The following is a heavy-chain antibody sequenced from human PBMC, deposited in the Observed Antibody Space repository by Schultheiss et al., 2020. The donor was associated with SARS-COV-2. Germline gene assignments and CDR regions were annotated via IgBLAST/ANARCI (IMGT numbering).Heavy chain of an antibody. Sequence: SETLSLTCTVSGGSISSGGYYWSWIRQHPGKGLEWIGYIYYSGSTYYNPSLKSRVTISVDTSKNQFSLKLSSVTAADTAVYYCAGLPGGGVVPAAIRFDPWGQGTLVTVSS. J-gene: IGHJ5*02. D-gene: IGHD2-2*01. V-gene: IGHV4-31*03. CDR1: GGSISSGGYY. CDR3: AGLPGGGVVPAAIRFDP. CDR2: IYYSGST.